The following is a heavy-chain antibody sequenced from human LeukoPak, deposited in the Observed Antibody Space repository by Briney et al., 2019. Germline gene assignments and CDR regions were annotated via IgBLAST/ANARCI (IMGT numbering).Heavy chain of an antibody. Sequence: ASVKVSCKASGYTFTSYDINWVRQATGQGLEWMGWMNPNSGNTGYAQKFQGRVTMTRNTSISTAYMELSSLRSEDTALYYCARAPDEYSSSSRAFDIWGQGTLVTVSS. D-gene: IGHD6-6*01. CDR1: GYTFTSYD. J-gene: IGHJ4*02. CDR2: MNPNSGNT. V-gene: IGHV1-8*01. CDR3: ARAPDEYSSSSRAFDI.